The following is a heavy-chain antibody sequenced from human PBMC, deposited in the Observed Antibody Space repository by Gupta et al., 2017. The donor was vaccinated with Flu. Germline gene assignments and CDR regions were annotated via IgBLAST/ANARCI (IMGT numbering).Heavy chain of an antibody. D-gene: IGHD3-22*01. V-gene: IGHV3-48*01. CDR2: ITSSSSVT. J-gene: IGHJ3*01. Sequence: EEQLAETGGTLVQPGGSLRLSCEASGFTFSDYNMNWVRQAPGKGPEWVSYITSSSSVTYYAESVKGRFTIARDNAKNLLYLQMNSLRADDTAVYYCARDHVPVVGVMGYDAFDVWGHGTTVIVSA. CDR3: ARDHVPVVGVMGYDAFDV. CDR1: GFTFSDYN.